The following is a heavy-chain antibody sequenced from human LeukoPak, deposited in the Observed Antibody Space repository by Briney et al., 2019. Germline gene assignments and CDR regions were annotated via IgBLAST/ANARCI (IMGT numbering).Heavy chain of an antibody. CDR2: ISAYNGNT. J-gene: IGHJ3*02. V-gene: IGHV1-18*01. Sequence: GASVKVSCKASGYTFTSYGISWVQQAPGQGLEWMGWISAYNGNTNYTQKLQGRVTMTTDTSTSTAYMELRSLRSDDTAVYYCARGGRTGYCSSTSCRKTDAFDIWGQGTMVTVSS. CDR3: ARGGRTGYCSSTSCRKTDAFDI. CDR1: GYTFTSYG. D-gene: IGHD2-2*01.